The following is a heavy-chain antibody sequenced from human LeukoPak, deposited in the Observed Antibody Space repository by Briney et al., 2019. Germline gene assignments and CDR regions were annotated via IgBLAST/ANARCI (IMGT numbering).Heavy chain of an antibody. CDR2: IYYSGST. Sequence: SETLSLTCTVSGGSISSYYWSWIRQPPGKGLEWIGYIYYSGSTNYNPSLKSRVTISVDTSKNQFSLKLSSVTAADTAVYYCARDKRGNFDYWGQGTLVTVSS. CDR1: GGSISSYY. J-gene: IGHJ4*02. CDR3: ARDKRGNFDY. V-gene: IGHV4-59*12.